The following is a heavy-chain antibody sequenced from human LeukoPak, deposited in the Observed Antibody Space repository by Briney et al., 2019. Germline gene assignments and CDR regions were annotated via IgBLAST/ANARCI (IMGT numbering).Heavy chain of an antibody. J-gene: IGHJ4*02. CDR3: ARRFCTGGSCYPDH. CDR2: INSNNGVS. Sequence: ASLKVSCKASGYTFTGYYIHWVRLAPGQGLAWMGRINSNNGVSNYAQRFQGRVTMTRDTSISTAYMELSGLTSDDTAVYYCARRFCTGGSCYPDHWGQGTLVTVSS. V-gene: IGHV1-2*02. CDR1: GYTFTGYY. D-gene: IGHD2-15*01.